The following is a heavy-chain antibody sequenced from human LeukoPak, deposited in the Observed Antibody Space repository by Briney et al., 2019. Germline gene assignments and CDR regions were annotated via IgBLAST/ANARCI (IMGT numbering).Heavy chain of an antibody. V-gene: IGHV3-30*02. CDR3: AKEKNSYSSSSGQGY. CDR2: IRYDGSNK. Sequence: PGGSLRLSCAASGFTFSSYGMHWVRQAPGKGLEWVAFIRYDGSNKYYADSVKGRLTISRDNSKNTLYLQMTSLRGDYTAVYYCAKEKNSYSSSSGQGYWGQGTLVTVSS. CDR1: GFTFSSYG. J-gene: IGHJ4*02. D-gene: IGHD6-6*01.